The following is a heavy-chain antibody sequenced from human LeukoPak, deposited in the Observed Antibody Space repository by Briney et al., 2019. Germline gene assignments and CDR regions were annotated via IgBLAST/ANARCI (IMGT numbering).Heavy chain of an antibody. J-gene: IGHJ4*02. CDR2: INPSGGST. CDR3: AREHSEMATDY. CDR1: GYTFTSYY. V-gene: IGHV1-46*01. Sequence: ASVKVSCKASGYTFTSYYMHWVRQAPGQGLEWMGIINPSGGSTSYAQKFQGRVTMTRDTSISTAYMELSRLRSDDTAVYYCAREHSEMATDYWGQGTLVTVSS. D-gene: IGHD5-24*01.